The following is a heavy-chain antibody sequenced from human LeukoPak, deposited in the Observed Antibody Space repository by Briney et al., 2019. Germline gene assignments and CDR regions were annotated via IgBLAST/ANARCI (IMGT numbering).Heavy chain of an antibody. CDR2: TIPIFGTA. CDR1: GFTFSGYA. D-gene: IGHD2-2*01. CDR3: ASRHCTTTSCFFITYWYFDL. J-gene: IGHJ2*01. Sequence: GASVKVTCKCSGFTFSGYAINWVRQAPGQGLEWVGGTIPIFGTANYTQKLQGRVTISTDPSTSTAYMELSDLRSDDTAVYYCASRHCTTTSCFFITYWYFDLWGRGTLVTVS. V-gene: IGHV1-69*05.